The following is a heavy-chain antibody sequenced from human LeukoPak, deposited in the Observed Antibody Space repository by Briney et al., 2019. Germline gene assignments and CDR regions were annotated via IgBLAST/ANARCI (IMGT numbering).Heavy chain of an antibody. CDR1: GFTFSSYA. Sequence: GGSLRLSCAASGFTFSSYAMHWVRQAPGKGLEWVAVISYDGSNKYYADSVKGRFTISRDNSKNTLYLQMNSLRVGDTAMYYCARGALGRGYYYDSSGYYICWGQGTLVTVSS. D-gene: IGHD3-22*01. CDR2: ISYDGSNK. CDR3: ARGALGRGYYYDSSGYYIC. J-gene: IGHJ4*02. V-gene: IGHV3-30*04.